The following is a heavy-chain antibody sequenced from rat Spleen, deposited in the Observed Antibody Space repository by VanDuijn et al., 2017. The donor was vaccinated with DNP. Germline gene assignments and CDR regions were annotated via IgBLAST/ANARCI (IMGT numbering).Heavy chain of an antibody. J-gene: IGHJ2*01. CDR3: ARWEGDYFDY. CDR2: ISNDGNHT. D-gene: IGHD1-11*01. V-gene: IGHV5-31*01. CDR1: GFTFINYW. Sequence: EVQLVESGGDLVRPGRSLKLSCVASGFTFINYWMTWIRQVPGRGLEWIATISNDGNHTYYPDSVKGRFTVSRDSAKDTLYLQMNSLTSEDMATYYCARWEGDYFDYWGQGVMVTVSS.